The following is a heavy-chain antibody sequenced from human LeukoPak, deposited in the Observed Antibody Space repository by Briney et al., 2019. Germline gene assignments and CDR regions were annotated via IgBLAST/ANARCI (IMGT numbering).Heavy chain of an antibody. J-gene: IGHJ4*02. Sequence: GGSLRLSCAGSGFTFSSYWMSWVRQAPGKGLEWVANIKQDGSEKYYVDSVKGRFTISRDNAKNSLYLQMNSLRAEDTAVYYCARGIAVAVNDYWGQGTLVTVSS. CDR3: ARGIAVAVNDY. D-gene: IGHD6-19*01. V-gene: IGHV3-7*04. CDR2: IKQDGSEK. CDR1: GFTFSSYW.